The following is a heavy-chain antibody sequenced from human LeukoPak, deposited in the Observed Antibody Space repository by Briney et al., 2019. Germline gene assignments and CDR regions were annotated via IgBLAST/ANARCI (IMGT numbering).Heavy chain of an antibody. CDR2: IRYDGTNK. V-gene: IGHV3-30*02. D-gene: IGHD1-14*01. CDR1: GFTFISYG. CDR3: AKDRNSYFDY. J-gene: IGHJ4*02. Sequence: HPGGSLRLSCAASGFTFISYGMHWVRQAPGKGLEWVAFIRYDGTNKYYADSVKGRFTISRDNSKNTLYLQMNSLRAEDTAVYYCAKDRNSYFDYWGQGTLVTVSS.